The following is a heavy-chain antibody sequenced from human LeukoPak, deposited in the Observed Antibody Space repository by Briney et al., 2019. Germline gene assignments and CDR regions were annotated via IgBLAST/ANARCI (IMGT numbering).Heavy chain of an antibody. CDR3: AKNKGWELPAELDS. Sequence: GGSLRLSCAASGFTFSSYSMNWVRQAPGKGLEWVSSISSSSSYIYYADSVKGRFTISRDDAQTSVYLQLSSLRPEDTAVYYCAKNKGWELPAELDSWGQGALVIVSS. CDR2: ISSSSSYI. D-gene: IGHD2-15*01. CDR1: GFTFSSYS. J-gene: IGHJ4*02. V-gene: IGHV3-21*01.